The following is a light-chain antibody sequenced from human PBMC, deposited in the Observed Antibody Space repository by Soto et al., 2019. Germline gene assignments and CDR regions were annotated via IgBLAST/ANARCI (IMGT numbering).Light chain of an antibody. V-gene: IGKV3-20*01. CDR2: GAS. CDR3: QQYETSPRT. J-gene: IGKJ1*01. Sequence: EIVLTQSPGTLSLSPGERTSLSCRASQSVSSNFLDWYQQKPGQAPRLLIYGASSRATGIPDRFSGSGSGTDFTLTISRLEPEDLAVYYCQQYETSPRTFGQGTKLEI. CDR1: QSVSSNF.